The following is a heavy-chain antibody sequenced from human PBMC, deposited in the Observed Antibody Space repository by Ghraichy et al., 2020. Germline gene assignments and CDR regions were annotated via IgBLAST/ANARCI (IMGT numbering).Heavy chain of an antibody. V-gene: IGHV1-2*06. CDR1: GYTFTDNY. Sequence: ASVKVSCKASGYTFTDNYMHWVRQAPGQGLEWMGRINPNSGGANYAQKFQGRVTMTRDRSTSTADMALSGLRSDDTAVYYCARGIAAAGIYYYGMDVWGQGTTVTVSS. D-gene: IGHD6-13*01. CDR2: INPNSGGA. J-gene: IGHJ6*02. CDR3: ARGIAAAGIYYYGMDV.